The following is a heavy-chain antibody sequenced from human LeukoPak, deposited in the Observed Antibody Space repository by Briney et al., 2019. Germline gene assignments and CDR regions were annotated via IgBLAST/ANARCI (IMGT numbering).Heavy chain of an antibody. V-gene: IGHV3-23*01. CDR3: ARDLHPVITGYCSGGSCYGAGWFDP. D-gene: IGHD2-15*01. J-gene: IGHJ5*02. Sequence: GGSLRLSCAASGFTFSSYAMSWVRQAPGKGLEWVSAISGSGGSTYYADSVKGRFTISRDNSKNTLYLQMNSLRAEDTAVYYCARDLHPVITGYCSGGSCYGAGWFDPWGQGTLVTVSS. CDR1: GFTFSSYA. CDR2: ISGSGGST.